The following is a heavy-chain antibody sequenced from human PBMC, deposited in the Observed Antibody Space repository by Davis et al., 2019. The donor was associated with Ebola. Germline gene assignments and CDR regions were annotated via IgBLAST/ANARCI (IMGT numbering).Heavy chain of an antibody. J-gene: IGHJ6*02. CDR3: ARDQVGYSYGSSGYYYYGMDV. V-gene: IGHV4-39*02. CDR1: GGSISSSSYY. Sequence: MPSETLSLTCTVSGGSISSSSYYWGWIRQPPGKGLEWIGSIYYSGSTYYNPSLKSRVTISVDTSTNQFSLKLSSVTAADTAVYYCARDQVGYSYGSSGYYYYGMDVWGQGTTVTVSS. CDR2: IYYSGST. D-gene: IGHD5-18*01.